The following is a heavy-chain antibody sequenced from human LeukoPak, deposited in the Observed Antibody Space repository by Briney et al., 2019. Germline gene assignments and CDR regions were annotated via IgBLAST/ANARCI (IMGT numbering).Heavy chain of an antibody. V-gene: IGHV4-38-2*02. J-gene: IGHJ4*02. Sequence: PSETLSLTCTVSGYSISSGYYWGWIRQPPGKGLEWIGSIYHSGSTYYNPSLKSRVTISVDTSKNQFSLKLSSVTAADTAAYYCATDGEERPWDHYFDYWGQGTLVTVSS. CDR2: IYHSGST. CDR1: GYSISSGYY. CDR3: ATDGEERPWDHYFDY. D-gene: IGHD1-26*01.